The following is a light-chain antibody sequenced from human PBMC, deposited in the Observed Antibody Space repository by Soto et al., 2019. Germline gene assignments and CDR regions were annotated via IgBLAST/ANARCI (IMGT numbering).Light chain of an antibody. J-gene: IGKJ1*01. Sequence: EIMMTQSPATLSVSPGERATLSCRASQSVSSSLAWYQQKPGQAPRLLIYGASTRATGIPARFSGSGSGTELTITIKSMQSEDFAVYYCQQYNNWWTFGQGTKVDIK. V-gene: IGKV3-15*01. CDR1: QSVSSS. CDR3: QQYNNWWT. CDR2: GAS.